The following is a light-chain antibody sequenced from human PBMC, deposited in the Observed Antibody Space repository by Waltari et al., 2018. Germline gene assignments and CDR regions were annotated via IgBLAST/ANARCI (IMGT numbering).Light chain of an antibody. J-gene: IGLJ1*01. CDR1: SSDVGGINY. CDR2: HVS. V-gene: IGLV2-14*03. CDR3: SSYTSSRTYV. Sequence: QSALTQPASVSGSPGQSITISCTGTSSDVGGINYVSWYQQYPGTAPKVLIFHVSNRPSGVSDRFSGSKSANTASLTISGLQAEDEADYYCSSYTSSRTYVFGTGTKVTVL.